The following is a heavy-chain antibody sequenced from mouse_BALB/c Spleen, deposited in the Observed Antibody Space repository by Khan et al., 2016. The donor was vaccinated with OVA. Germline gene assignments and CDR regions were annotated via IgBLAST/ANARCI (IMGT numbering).Heavy chain of an antibody. Sequence: QVQLKQSGPGLVAPSQSLSITCTVSGFSLTGYGVNWVRQPPGKGLEWLGMIWGDGSTDYNSALKSRLSISKDNSKSQVFLKMNSLQTDDTARYCCARVTSVVDAMDHWGHGTSVTVSS. V-gene: IGHV2-6-7*01. CDR3: ARVTSVVDAMDH. D-gene: IGHD1-1*01. CDR2: IWGDGST. CDR1: GFSLTGYG. J-gene: IGHJ4*01.